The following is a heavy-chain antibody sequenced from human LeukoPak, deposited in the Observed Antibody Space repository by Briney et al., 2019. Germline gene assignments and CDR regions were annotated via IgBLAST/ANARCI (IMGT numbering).Heavy chain of an antibody. J-gene: IGHJ4*02. CDR1: GFTFSSYS. CDR2: ISSSGSTI. D-gene: IGHD2-2*01. Sequence: GGSLRLSCAASGFTFSSYSMNWVRQAPGKGLEWVSYISSSGSTIYYADSVKGRFTISKDNAKNSLYLQMNSLRAEDTAVYYCARVDDLVVPAATSDYWGQGTLVTVSS. CDR3: ARVDDLVVPAATSDY. V-gene: IGHV3-48*04.